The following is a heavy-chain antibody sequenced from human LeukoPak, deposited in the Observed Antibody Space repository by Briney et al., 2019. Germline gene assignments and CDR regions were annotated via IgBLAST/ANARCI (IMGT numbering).Heavy chain of an antibody. V-gene: IGHV3-30*04. CDR3: ARDTARGVVVVITNYFDY. J-gene: IGHJ4*02. CDR1: GFTFSSYA. D-gene: IGHD3-22*01. Sequence: GGSLRLSCAASGFTFSSYAMHWVRQAPGKGLEWVAVISYDGSNKYYADSVKGRFTISRDNSKNTLYLQMNSLRAEDTAVYYCARDTARGVVVVITNYFDYWGQGTLVTVSS. CDR2: ISYDGSNK.